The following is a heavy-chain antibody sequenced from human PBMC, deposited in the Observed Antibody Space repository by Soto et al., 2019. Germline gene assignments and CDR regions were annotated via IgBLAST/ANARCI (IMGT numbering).Heavy chain of an antibody. D-gene: IGHD1-26*01. Sequence: QVHLVQSGAEVKKPGASVKVSCKGSGYTFTSYGITWVRQAPGQGLEWMGWISAHNGNTDYAQKLQGRVTVTRDTSTNTAYMELRSLRSDDTAVYYCASGRYGDYWGQGALVTVSS. J-gene: IGHJ4*02. CDR2: ISAHNGNT. CDR1: GYTFTSYG. CDR3: ASGRYGDY. V-gene: IGHV1-18*01.